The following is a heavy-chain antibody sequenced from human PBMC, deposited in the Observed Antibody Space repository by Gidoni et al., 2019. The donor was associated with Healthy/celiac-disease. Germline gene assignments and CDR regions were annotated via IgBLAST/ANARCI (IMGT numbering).Heavy chain of an antibody. CDR1: GLTFSSYA. CDR2: FSDSGGST. CDR3: AKGKYYASGSPSYDY. D-gene: IGHD3-10*01. V-gene: IGHV3-23*01. J-gene: IGHJ4*02. Sequence: EVQLLESGGGLVQPGGSLRLSCAASGLTFSSYAMNWVRQAPGKGLEWVSSFSDSGGSTFYTDSVKGRFTISRDNSKNTLYLQMNSLRAEDTAIYYCAKGKYYASGSPSYDYWGQGTLVTVSS.